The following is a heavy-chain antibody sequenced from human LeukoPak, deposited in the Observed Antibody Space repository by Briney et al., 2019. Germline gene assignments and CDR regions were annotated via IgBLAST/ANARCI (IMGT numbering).Heavy chain of an antibody. Sequence: SETLSLTCAVYCGSFSGYYWSWIRQPPGKGLEWIGEINHSGSTNYNPSLKSRVTISVDTSKNRFSLKLSSVTAADTAVYYCASSGPRTTVTTNYYYYGMDVWGQGTTVTVSS. CDR3: ASSGPRTTVTTNYYYYGMDV. J-gene: IGHJ6*02. CDR2: INHSGST. D-gene: IGHD4-17*01. CDR1: CGSFSGYY. V-gene: IGHV4-34*01.